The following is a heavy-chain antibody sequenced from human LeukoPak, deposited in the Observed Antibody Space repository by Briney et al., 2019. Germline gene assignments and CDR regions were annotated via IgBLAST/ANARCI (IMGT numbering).Heavy chain of an antibody. J-gene: IGHJ4*02. D-gene: IGHD3-3*01. CDR1: GFTFDEYS. CDR3: AKDQRRLYDFWSGYYKGGGFDY. V-gene: IGHV3-43*01. CDR2: ISWDGGST. Sequence: GGSLRLSCAASGFTFDEYSMHWVRQAPGKGLEWVSLISWDGGSTYYADSVKGRFTIARDNRKNSLYLQMNSLTLEDTALYYCAKDQRRLYDFWSGYYKGGGFDYWGRGTLVTVSS.